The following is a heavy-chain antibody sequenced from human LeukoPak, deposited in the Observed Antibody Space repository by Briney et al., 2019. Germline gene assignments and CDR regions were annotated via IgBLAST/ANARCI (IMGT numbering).Heavy chain of an antibody. Sequence: ASVKVSCKVSGYTLTELSMHWVRQAPGKGLVWLGGFDPEDGETIYAQKFQGRVTMTEDTSTDTAYMELSSLRSEDTAVYYCATETLSSGYYYGDAFDIWGQGTMVTVSS. CDR1: GYTLTELS. CDR3: ATETLSSGYYYGDAFDI. J-gene: IGHJ3*02. V-gene: IGHV1-24*01. CDR2: FDPEDGET. D-gene: IGHD3-22*01.